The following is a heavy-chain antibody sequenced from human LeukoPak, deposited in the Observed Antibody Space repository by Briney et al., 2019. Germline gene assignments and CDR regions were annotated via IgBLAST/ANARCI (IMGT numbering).Heavy chain of an antibody. V-gene: IGHV3-48*01. CDR1: GFTFSSYS. CDR3: ARAGIVGATDY. CDR2: ISSSSSTI. J-gene: IGHJ4*02. Sequence: GGSLRLSCAASGFTFSSYSMNWVRQAPGKGLEGVSYISSSSSTIYYADSVKGRFTISRDNAKNSLYLQMNSLRAEDTAVYYCARAGIVGATDYWGQGTLVTVSS. D-gene: IGHD1-26*01.